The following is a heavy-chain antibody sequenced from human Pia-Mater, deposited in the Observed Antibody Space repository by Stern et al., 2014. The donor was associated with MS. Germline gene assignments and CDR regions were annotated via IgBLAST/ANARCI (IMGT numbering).Heavy chain of an antibody. D-gene: IGHD2-2*01. CDR2: IKGKVDGTTT. V-gene: IGHV3-15*01. CDR3: TTAPFSTPFDF. Sequence: EVELVESGGGLVKPGGSLRLSCTASGFRVTNVWMNWVRQAPGKGLQWVGRIKGKVDGTTTDYAEPVRDRFTISRNDSKNTLYLHMSSVKTEDTGVYYCTTAPFSTPFDFWGQGTPVTVSS. J-gene: IGHJ4*02. CDR1: GFRVTNVW.